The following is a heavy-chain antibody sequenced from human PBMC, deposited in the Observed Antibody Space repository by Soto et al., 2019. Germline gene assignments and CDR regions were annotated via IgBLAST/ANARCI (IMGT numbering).Heavy chain of an antibody. V-gene: IGHV3-33*01. D-gene: IGHD2-2*01. Sequence: GGSLRLSCAASGFTFSSYGMHWVRQAPGKGLEWVAVIWYDGSNKYYADSVKGRFTISRDNSKNTLYLQMNSLRAEDTAVYYCARDRCSSTSCYDYYYYGTDVWGQGTTVTVSS. CDR1: GFTFSSYG. J-gene: IGHJ6*02. CDR3: ARDRCSSTSCYDYYYYGTDV. CDR2: IWYDGSNK.